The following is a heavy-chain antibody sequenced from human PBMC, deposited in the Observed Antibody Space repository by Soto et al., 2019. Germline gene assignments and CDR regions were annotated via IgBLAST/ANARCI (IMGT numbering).Heavy chain of an antibody. D-gene: IGHD6-13*01. J-gene: IGHJ5*01. Sequence: PXETLSLTCTVSGCSIINYYWTWIRQPAGKGLEWVGRIYSSGSTSYNPSLKSRLTMSVDTSKNQFSLKLTSVTAADTALYYCARQTTYSSSWFDYWGQGTLVTVSS. V-gene: IGHV4-4*07. CDR1: GCSIINYY. CDR2: IYSSGST. CDR3: ARQTTYSSSWFDY.